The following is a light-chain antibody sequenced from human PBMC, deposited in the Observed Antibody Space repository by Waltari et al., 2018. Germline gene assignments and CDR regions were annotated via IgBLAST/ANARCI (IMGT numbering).Light chain of an antibody. CDR2: VSGDGSP. CDR1: GGHSTYA. J-gene: IGLJ2*01. Sequence: QLVLTQSPSASASLGASVKLTCTLSGGHSTYAIAWHQPQPEKGPRYLMRVSGDGSPTKGDGTPDRFSGSTSGAERYLTISSLQSEDEADYYCQTWGTGVFGGGTKLTVL. V-gene: IGLV4-69*01. CDR3: QTWGTGV.